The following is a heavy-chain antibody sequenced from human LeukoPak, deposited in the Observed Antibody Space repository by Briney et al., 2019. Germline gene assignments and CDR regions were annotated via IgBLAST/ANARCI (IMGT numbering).Heavy chain of an antibody. J-gene: IGHJ4*02. Sequence: GASLRLSCAASGFTFSTYTMNWVRQAPGKGLEWVSFISSSSSYLYYADSVKGRFTISRDNTKKSLYLQMNSLRAEDTAVYYCARDFSGYDYNFDYWGQGTLVTVSS. CDR2: ISSSSSYL. D-gene: IGHD5-12*01. CDR1: GFTFSTYT. CDR3: ARDFSGYDYNFDY. V-gene: IGHV3-21*01.